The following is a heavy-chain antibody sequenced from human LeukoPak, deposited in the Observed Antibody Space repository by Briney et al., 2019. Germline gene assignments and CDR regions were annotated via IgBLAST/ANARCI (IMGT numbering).Heavy chain of an antibody. CDR3: ARDRYDILTGYVRFDY. D-gene: IGHD3-9*01. CDR1: GFTFSDFY. J-gene: IGHJ4*02. CDR2: ISSSSSTI. V-gene: IGHV3-11*04. Sequence: GGSLRLSCAASGFTFSDFYMGWVRQAPGKGLEWVSYISSSSSTIYYADSVKGRFTISRDNAKNSLYLQMNSLRAEDTAVYYCARDRYDILTGYVRFDYWGQGTLVTVSS.